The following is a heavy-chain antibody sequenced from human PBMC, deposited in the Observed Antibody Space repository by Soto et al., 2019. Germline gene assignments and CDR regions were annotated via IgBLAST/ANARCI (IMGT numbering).Heavy chain of an antibody. D-gene: IGHD5-12*01. CDR3: ASGYSGPYYYYGMDV. V-gene: IGHV3-23*01. Sequence: HPGGSLRLSCAASGFTFSSYAMSWVRQAPGKGLEWVSAISGSGGSTYYADSVKGRFTISRDNSKNTLYLQMNSLRAEDTAVYYCASGYSGPYYYYGMDVWGQGTTVTVSS. CDR1: GFTFSSYA. CDR2: ISGSGGST. J-gene: IGHJ6*02.